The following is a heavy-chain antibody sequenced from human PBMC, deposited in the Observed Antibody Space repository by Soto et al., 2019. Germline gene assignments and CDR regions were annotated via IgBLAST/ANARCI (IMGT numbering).Heavy chain of an antibody. CDR1: GFTFSGSA. CDR2: IRSKANSYAT. Sequence: EVQLVESGGGLVQPGGSLKLSCAASGFTFSGSAMHWVRQASGKGLEWVGRIRSKANSYATAYAVSVKGKFTISRDDSRNTAYLQMNSPKTEDTAVYYCARGLYDFWSGHPKGLDYWGQGTVVTVSS. CDR3: ARGLYDFWSGHPKGLDY. J-gene: IGHJ4*02. D-gene: IGHD3-3*01. V-gene: IGHV3-73*02.